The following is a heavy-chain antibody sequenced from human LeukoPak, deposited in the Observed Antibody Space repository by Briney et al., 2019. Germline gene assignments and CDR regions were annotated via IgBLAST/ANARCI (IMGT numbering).Heavy chain of an antibody. CDR1: GGSISSGSYY. J-gene: IGHJ2*01. D-gene: IGHD3-22*01. CDR2: IYTSGST. CDR3: ARNYYDSSGYYPHGYFDL. Sequence: PSETLSLTCTVSGGSISSGSYYWSWIRQPAGKGLEWIGRIYTSGSTNYNPSLKSRVTISVDTSKNQFSLKLSSVTAADTAVYYCARNYYDSSGYYPHGYFDLWGRGTLVTVSS. V-gene: IGHV4-61*02.